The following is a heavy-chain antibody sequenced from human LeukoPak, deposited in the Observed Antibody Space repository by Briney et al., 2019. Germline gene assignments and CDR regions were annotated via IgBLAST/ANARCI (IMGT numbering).Heavy chain of an antibody. D-gene: IGHD3-10*01. J-gene: IGHJ4*02. CDR3: AREVGYYGSGSSDY. CDR1: GYTFTSYG. CDR2: ISAYNGNT. Sequence: ASVKVSCKASGYTFTSYGISWVRQAPGQGLEWMGWISAYNGNTNYAQKLQGRVTMTTDTSTSTAYMELRSLRSDDTAVYYCAREVGYYGSGSSDYWGQGTLVTVSS. V-gene: IGHV1-18*01.